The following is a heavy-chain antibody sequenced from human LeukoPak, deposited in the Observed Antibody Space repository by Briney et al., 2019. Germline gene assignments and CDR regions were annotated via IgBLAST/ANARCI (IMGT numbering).Heavy chain of an antibody. CDR1: GFTFSNYD. J-gene: IGHJ4*02. D-gene: IGHD2-2*01. Sequence: GGSLRLSCAASGFTFSNYDLHWVRQATGKGLEWVSAISGSGGSTYYADSVKGRFTISRDNSKNTLYLQMNSLRAEDTAVYYCAKGLDYQLPPSYFDYWGQGTLVTVSS. CDR2: ISGSGGST. V-gene: IGHV3-23*01. CDR3: AKGLDYQLPPSYFDY.